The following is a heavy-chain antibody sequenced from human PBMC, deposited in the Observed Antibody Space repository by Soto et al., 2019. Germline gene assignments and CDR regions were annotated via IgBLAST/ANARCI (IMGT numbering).Heavy chain of an antibody. V-gene: IGHV4-39*01. D-gene: IGHD6-19*01. CDR3: ARPDGSGWYGANWFDP. J-gene: IGHJ5*02. Sequence: SETLSLTCTVSGGSITSTGYYWGWIRQPPGKGLEWIGSIYYSGSTYYNPSLKSRVTISVDTSKNQFSLKLSSVTAADTAVYYCARPDGSGWYGANWFDPWGQGTLVTVSS. CDR1: GGSITSTGYY. CDR2: IYYSGST.